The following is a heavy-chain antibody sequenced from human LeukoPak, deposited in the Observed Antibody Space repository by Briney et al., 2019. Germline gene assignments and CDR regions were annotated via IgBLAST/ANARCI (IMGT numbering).Heavy chain of an antibody. Sequence: SVKVSCKASGGTFSSYAISWVRQAPGQGLEWMGGIIPIFGTANYAQKFQGRVTITADESTSTAYMELSSLRSEDTAVYYCAKGHGDYTGNYFDHWGQGTLVTVSS. J-gene: IGHJ4*02. CDR2: IIPIFGTA. D-gene: IGHD4-17*01. V-gene: IGHV1-69*13. CDR3: AKGHGDYTGNYFDH. CDR1: GGTFSSYA.